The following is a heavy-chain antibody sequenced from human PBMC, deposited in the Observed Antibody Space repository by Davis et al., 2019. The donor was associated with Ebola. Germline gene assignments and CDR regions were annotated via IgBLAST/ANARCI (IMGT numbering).Heavy chain of an antibody. V-gene: IGHV3-7*01. Sequence: GGSLRLSCAASGFTFSSYWMSWVRQAPGKGLEWVANIKQDGSEKYYVDSVKGRFTISRDNAKNSLYLQMNSLRDEDTAVYYCAREYNWNYVFVDYWGQGTLVTVSS. CDR2: IKQDGSEK. CDR3: AREYNWNYVFVDY. D-gene: IGHD1-7*01. CDR1: GFTFSSYW. J-gene: IGHJ4*02.